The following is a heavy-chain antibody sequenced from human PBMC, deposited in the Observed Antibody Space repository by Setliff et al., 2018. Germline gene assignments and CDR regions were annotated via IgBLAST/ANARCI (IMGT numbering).Heavy chain of an antibody. V-gene: IGHV3-23*01. CDR1: TFTFTKYA. D-gene: IGHD1-7*01. CDR2: IHVSGGST. CDR3: ARDQFRNSGGLYS. Sequence: PGGSLRLSCVASTFTFTKYAVTWVRQAPGKGLEWVSSIHVSGGSTYYADSVKGRFTISRDNSRNTLYLQMSSLRPDDTAMYYCARDQFRNSGGLYSWGQGTLVTVSS. J-gene: IGHJ5*02.